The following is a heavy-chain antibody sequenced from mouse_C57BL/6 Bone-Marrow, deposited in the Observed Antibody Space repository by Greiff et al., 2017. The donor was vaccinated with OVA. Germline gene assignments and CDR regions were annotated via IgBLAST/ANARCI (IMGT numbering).Heavy chain of an antibody. CDR2: IDPENGDT. Sequence: VQLQQSGAELVGPGASVRLSCTASGFNIKDDYMHWVKRRPEQGLEWIGWIDPENGDTEYASKFQGKATITADTSSNTAYLQLSSLTSEDTAVYYCTTDYGNYFDYWGQGTTLTVSS. J-gene: IGHJ2*01. CDR3: TTDYGNYFDY. CDR1: GFNIKDDY. V-gene: IGHV14-4*01. D-gene: IGHD2-1*01.